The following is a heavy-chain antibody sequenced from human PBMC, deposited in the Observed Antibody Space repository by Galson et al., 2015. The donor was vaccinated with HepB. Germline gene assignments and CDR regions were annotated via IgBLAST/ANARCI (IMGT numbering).Heavy chain of an antibody. D-gene: IGHD3-22*01. J-gene: IGHJ3*02. CDR3: ARPPYHYYDSSGYYSI. V-gene: IGHV5-51*03. CDR2: IYPGDSDT. Sequence: QSGAEMKKPGESLKISCKGSGYSFTSYWIGWVRQMPGKGLEWMGIIYPGDSDTRYSPSFQGQVTISADKSISTAYLQWSSLKASDTAMYYCARPPYHYYDSSGYYSIWGQGTMVTVSS. CDR1: GYSFTSYW.